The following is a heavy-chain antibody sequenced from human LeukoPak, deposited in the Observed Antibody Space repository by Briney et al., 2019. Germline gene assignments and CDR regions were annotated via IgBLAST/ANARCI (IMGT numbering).Heavy chain of an antibody. CDR3: ARGQLVRAGWFDP. D-gene: IGHD6-6*01. CDR1: GGSISSYY. CDR2: ISYSGNT. V-gene: IGHV4-59*01. J-gene: IGHJ5*02. Sequence: SETLSLTCTVSGGSISSYYWTWIRQPPGKGLEWIAYISYSGNTNYNPSLKSRVTISIDTSKNQFSLKLSSVTATDTAVYYCARGQLVRAGWFDPWGQGTLVTVSS.